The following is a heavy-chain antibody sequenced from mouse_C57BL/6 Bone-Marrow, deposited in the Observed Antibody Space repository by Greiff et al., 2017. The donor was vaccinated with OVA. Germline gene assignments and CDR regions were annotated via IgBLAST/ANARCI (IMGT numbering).Heavy chain of an antibody. CDR2: ISSGGSYT. CDR1: GFTFSSYG. D-gene: IGHD1-1*01. CDR3: ARQDYGSSYLLFDY. Sequence: EVQGVESGGDLVKPGGSLKLSCAASGFTFSSYGMSWVRQTPGKRLEWVATISSGGSYTYYPDSVKGRFTISRDNAKNTLYLQMSSLKSEDTAMYYCARQDYGSSYLLFDYWGQGTTLTVSS. V-gene: IGHV5-6*01. J-gene: IGHJ2*01.